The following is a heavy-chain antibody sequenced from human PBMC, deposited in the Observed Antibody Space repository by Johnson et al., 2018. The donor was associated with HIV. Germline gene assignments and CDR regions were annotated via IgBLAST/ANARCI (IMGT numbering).Heavy chain of an antibody. CDR3: ARDRVYDLVEMATSMRRDPGAFDI. D-gene: IGHD5-24*01. CDR1: GFNVSSDY. Sequence: VQLVESGGGLVQPGGSLRLSCAASGFNVSSDYMNWVRQVPGKGLEWVSLIYGGGITYNADSVKGRFTISRDNSKNTLYLQMNSLRAEDTAVYYCARDRVYDLVEMATSMRRDPGAFDIWGQGTMVTVSS. V-gene: IGHV3-66*01. J-gene: IGHJ3*02. CDR2: IYGGGIT.